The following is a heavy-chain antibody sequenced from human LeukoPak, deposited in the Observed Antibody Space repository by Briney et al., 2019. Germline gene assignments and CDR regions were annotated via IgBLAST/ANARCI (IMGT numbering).Heavy chain of an antibody. CDR2: INHSGST. V-gene: IGHV4-34*01. J-gene: IGHJ4*02. CDR1: GGSFSGYY. CDR3: ATPPVQSGGVDY. D-gene: IGHD1-1*01. Sequence: SETLSLTCAVYGGSFSGYYWSWIRQPPGKGLEWIGEINHSGSTNYNPSLKSRVTISVDTSKNQFSLKLSSVTAADTAVYYCATPPVQSGGVDYWGQGTLVTVSS.